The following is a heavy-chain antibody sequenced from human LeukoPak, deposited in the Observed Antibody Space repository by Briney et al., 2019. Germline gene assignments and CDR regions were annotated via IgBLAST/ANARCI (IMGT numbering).Heavy chain of an antibody. D-gene: IGHD3-16*01. CDR2: ISWNSGTI. CDR3: AKGGPYYYSMDV. J-gene: IGHJ6*03. Sequence: PGGSLRLSCAASGFTFDDYAMHWVRQAPGKGLEWVSGISWNSGTIDYADSVKGRFTISRDNAKNSLYLQMNSLRTDDMALYYCAKGGPYYYSMDVWGKGTTVTVSS. V-gene: IGHV3-9*03. CDR1: GFTFDDYA.